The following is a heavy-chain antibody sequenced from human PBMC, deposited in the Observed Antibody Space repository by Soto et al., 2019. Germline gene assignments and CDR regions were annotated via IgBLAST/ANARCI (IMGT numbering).Heavy chain of an antibody. CDR1: GYTFTSYG. D-gene: IGHD1-26*01. CDR3: ARVSGSYWPFDY. J-gene: IGHJ4*02. V-gene: IGHV1-46*01. CDR2: INPGDGRT. Sequence: ASVKVSCKASGYTFTSYGISWVRQAPGQGPEWMGIINPGDGRTTYTQKFQGRVTMIRDTSTSTVYMELSSLRSEDTAVYYCARVSGSYWPFDYWGQGTLVTVSS.